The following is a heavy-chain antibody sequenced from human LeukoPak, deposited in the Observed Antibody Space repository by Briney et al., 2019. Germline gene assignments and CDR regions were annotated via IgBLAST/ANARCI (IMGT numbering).Heavy chain of an antibody. V-gene: IGHV4-39*07. CDR2: IYYSGST. CDR3: ARDVNVGWYFDL. D-gene: IGHD2-8*01. Sequence: PSETLSLTCTVAGGSISSSSYYWGWIRQPPGKGLEWIGSIYYSGSTYYNPSLKSRVTVSVDTSKNQFSLKLSSVTAADTAVYYCARDVNVGWYFDLWGRGTLVTVSS. CDR1: GGSISSSSYY. J-gene: IGHJ2*01.